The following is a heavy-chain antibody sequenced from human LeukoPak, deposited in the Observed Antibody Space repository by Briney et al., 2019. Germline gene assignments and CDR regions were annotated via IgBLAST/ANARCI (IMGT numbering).Heavy chain of an antibody. D-gene: IGHD5/OR15-5a*01. V-gene: IGHV3-21*01. Sequence: GGSLRLSCAASGFTFSSSAMNWVRQAPGKGLEWVSSINNVASHIYYAHSVKGRFTISRDNAKNSLYLQMNSLSDEDTAVYYCARDPTQYLRYGHFDYWGQGTLVTVSS. J-gene: IGHJ4*02. CDR3: ARDPTQYLRYGHFDY. CDR2: INNVASHI. CDR1: GFTFSSSA.